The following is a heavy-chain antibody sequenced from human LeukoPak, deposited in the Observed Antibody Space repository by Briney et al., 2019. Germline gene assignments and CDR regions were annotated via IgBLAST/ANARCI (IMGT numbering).Heavy chain of an antibody. CDR3: ARDIGYSSGLFDQ. J-gene: IGHJ4*02. V-gene: IGHV4-39*07. D-gene: IGHD6-19*01. CDR2: IYYSGST. CDR1: GGSISSSSYY. Sequence: PSETLSLTCTVSGGSISSSSYYWGWIRQPPGKGLEWIGSIYYSGSTYYNPSLKSRVTISVDTSKNQFSLKLSSVTAADTAMYYCARDIGYSSGLFDQWGQGTLVTVSS.